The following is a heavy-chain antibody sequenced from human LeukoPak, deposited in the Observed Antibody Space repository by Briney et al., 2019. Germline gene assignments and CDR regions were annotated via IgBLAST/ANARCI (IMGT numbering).Heavy chain of an antibody. J-gene: IGHJ4*02. Sequence: GGSLRLSCAASGFTFSDYYMSWIRQAPGKGREWVSYISSSSSYTNYADSVKGRFTISRDNAKNSLYLQMNSLRAEDTAVYYCARDEFGSGWYMGYWGQGTLVTVSS. CDR2: ISSSSSYT. V-gene: IGHV3-11*06. CDR3: ARDEFGSGWYMGY. D-gene: IGHD6-19*01. CDR1: GFTFSDYY.